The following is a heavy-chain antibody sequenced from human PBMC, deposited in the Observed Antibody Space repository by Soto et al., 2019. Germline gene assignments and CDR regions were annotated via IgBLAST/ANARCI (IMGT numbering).Heavy chain of an antibody. CDR3: ARPTRFYYDSSGQSAWFDP. V-gene: IGHV1-69*13. J-gene: IGHJ5*02. D-gene: IGHD3-22*01. CDR2: IIPIFGTA. CDR1: GGTFSSYA. Sequence: SVKVSCKASGGTFSSYAISWVRQAPGQGLEWMGGIIPIFGTANYAQKFQGRVTITADESTTTAYMELSSLRSEDTAVYYCARPTRFYYDSSGQSAWFDPWGQGTPVTVSS.